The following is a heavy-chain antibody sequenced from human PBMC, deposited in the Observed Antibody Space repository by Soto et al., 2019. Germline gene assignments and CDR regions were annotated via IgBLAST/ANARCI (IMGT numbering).Heavy chain of an antibody. Sequence: EVQLVESGGGLVQPGRSLRLSCAASGFTFDDYAMHWVRQAPGKGLEWVSGISWNSGSIGYADSVKGRFTISRDNAKNALYLQMNSLRAEDTALYYCAKGAAYSSSSGYLDYWGQGTLVTVSS. J-gene: IGHJ4*02. CDR3: AKGAAYSSSSGYLDY. CDR1: GFTFDDYA. CDR2: ISWNSGSI. D-gene: IGHD6-6*01. V-gene: IGHV3-9*01.